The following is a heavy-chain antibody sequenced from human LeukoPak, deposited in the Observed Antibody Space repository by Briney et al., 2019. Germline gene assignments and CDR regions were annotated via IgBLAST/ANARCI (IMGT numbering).Heavy chain of an antibody. CDR1: GGSFSGYY. CDR2: INHSGST. J-gene: IGHJ4*02. Sequence: PSETLSLTCAVYGGSFSGYYWSWIRQPPGKGLEWIGEINHSGSTNYNPSLKSRVTISGDKAKNHFSLKLSSVSAADTAVYYCARERSSGSYPLDFDYWGQGTLVTVSS. CDR3: ARERSSGSYPLDFDY. D-gene: IGHD1-26*01. V-gene: IGHV4-34*01.